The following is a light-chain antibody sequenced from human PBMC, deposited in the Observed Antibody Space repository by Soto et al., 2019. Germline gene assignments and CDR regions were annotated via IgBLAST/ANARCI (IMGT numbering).Light chain of an antibody. V-gene: IGLV1-47*01. CDR2: RDN. CDR1: SSDIGSNY. CDR3: QSYDSSMRAYV. J-gene: IGLJ1*01. Sequence: QSVLTQPPSASGTPGQRVTISCSGSSSDIGSNYVFWYQQFPGTAPRLLIYRDNQRPSGVPDRVSGSKSGTSASLAISGLRSEDEADYYCQSYDSSMRAYVFGTGTEVTVL.